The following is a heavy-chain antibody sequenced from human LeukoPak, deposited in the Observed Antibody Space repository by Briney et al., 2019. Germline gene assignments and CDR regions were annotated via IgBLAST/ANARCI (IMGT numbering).Heavy chain of an antibody. J-gene: IGHJ4*02. CDR2: INHSGST. Sequence: SETLSLTCAVYGGSFSGYYWSWIRQPPGKGLEWIGEINHSGSTNYNPSLKSRVTISVDTSKNQFSLKLSSVTAADTAVYYCARDSPVRGVIIYWGQGTLVTVSS. D-gene: IGHD3-10*01. V-gene: IGHV4-34*01. CDR1: GGSFSGYY. CDR3: ARDSPVRGVIIY.